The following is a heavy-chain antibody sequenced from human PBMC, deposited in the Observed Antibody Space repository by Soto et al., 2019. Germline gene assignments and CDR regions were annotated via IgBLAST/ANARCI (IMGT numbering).Heavy chain of an antibody. V-gene: IGHV4-59*01. D-gene: IGHD1-1*01. CDR1: GGSISSYY. CDR3: ASSTTAFEY. J-gene: IGHJ4*02. Sequence: QVQLQGSGPGLVKPSETLSLTCTVSGGSISSYYWSWIRQPPGKGLEWIGYIYYSGSTYYNPSLKSRVTISVDTSKNQFSLKLSSVTAADTAVYYCASSTTAFEYWGQGTLVTVSS. CDR2: IYYSGST.